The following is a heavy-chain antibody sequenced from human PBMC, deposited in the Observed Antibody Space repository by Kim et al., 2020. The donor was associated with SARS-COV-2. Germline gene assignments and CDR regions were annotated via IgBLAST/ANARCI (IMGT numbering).Heavy chain of an antibody. CDR2: IFPYDSDT. V-gene: IGHV5-51*01. CDR3: AAAVSGREFDF. CDR1: GHTFANYW. D-gene: IGHD3-3*01. J-gene: IGHJ4*02. Sequence: GESLKISCQGPGHTFANYWIAWGRQTPGQGLDWMGVIFPYDSDTRYNTSFQGQVTISADRSVNSAYLQWSGLKASDTAIYYCAAAVSGREFDFWGQGTLVTVSS.